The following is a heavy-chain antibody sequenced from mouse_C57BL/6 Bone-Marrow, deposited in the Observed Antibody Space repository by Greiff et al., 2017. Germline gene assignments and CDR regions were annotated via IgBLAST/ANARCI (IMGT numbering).Heavy chain of an antibody. CDR1: GYTFTDYY. Sequence: VQLKQSGPELVKPGASVKISCKASGYTFTDYYINWVKQRPGQGLDWIGWIFPGSGSTYYNEKFKGKATLTVDKSSRTAYMLLSSLTSEDSAVYFCARSNVAGLAYWGQGTLVTVSA. V-gene: IGHV1-75*01. CDR3: ARSNVAGLAY. CDR2: IFPGSGST. J-gene: IGHJ3*01.